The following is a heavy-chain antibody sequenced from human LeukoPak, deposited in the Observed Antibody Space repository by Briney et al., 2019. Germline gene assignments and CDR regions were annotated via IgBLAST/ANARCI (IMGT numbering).Heavy chain of an antibody. J-gene: IGHJ3*02. CDR2: VNLSGIT. D-gene: IGHD3-22*01. CDR1: GGSLSGYY. V-gene: IGHV4-34*01. CDR3: ARGAGDYYENCGWPDAFDI. Sequence: PSETLSLTCAVYGGSLSGYYWSWIRHTPRKGLEWGWEVNLSGITNYNPSLKSRITISVDTSKDQFSMKLSSVTAAETAVYYCARGAGDYYENCGWPDAFDIWGQGTMVTVSS.